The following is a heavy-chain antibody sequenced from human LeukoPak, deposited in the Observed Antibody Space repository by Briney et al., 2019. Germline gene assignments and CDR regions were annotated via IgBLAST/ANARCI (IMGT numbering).Heavy chain of an antibody. CDR2: IRSKAYGGTT. CDR1: GFTFGDYA. D-gene: IGHD5/OR15-5a*01. J-gene: IGHJ4*02. Sequence: PGGSLRLSCTASGFTFGDYAMSWVRQVPGKGLEWVGFIRSKAYGGTTEYAASVKGRFTISRDDSKSIAYLQMNSLKTEDTAVYYCTRVSVKGGFDYWGQGTLVTVSS. V-gene: IGHV3-49*04. CDR3: TRVSVKGGFDY.